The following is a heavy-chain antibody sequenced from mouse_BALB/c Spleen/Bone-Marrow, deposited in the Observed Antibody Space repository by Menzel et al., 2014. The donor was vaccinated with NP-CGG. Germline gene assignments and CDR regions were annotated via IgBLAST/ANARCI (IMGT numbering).Heavy chain of an antibody. CDR1: GHTFSSYY. Sequence: VQLQQSGAELVKPGASVKLSCKASGHTFSSYYMYWVKQRPGQGLEWIGEINPSNGGTKFNEKFKSKATLTVDKSSSTAYMRLSSLTSEDSAVYYCTRSNYGYWYFDVWGAGTTVTVSS. J-gene: IGHJ1*01. CDR2: INPSNGGT. CDR3: TRSNYGYWYFDV. D-gene: IGHD1-1*01. V-gene: IGHV1S81*02.